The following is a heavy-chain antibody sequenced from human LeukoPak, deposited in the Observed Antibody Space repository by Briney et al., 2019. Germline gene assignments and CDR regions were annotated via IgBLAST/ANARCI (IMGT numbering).Heavy chain of an antibody. J-gene: IGHJ6*04. CDR3: VKDSRITMVRGVGGPMDV. Sequence: PGGSLRLSCAASGFTFSSYAMSWVRQAPGKGLEWVSAISGSGGSTYYADSVKGRFTISRDNSKNTLYLQMNSLRAEDTAVYYCVKDSRITMVRGVGGPMDVWGKGTTVTVSS. CDR1: GFTFSSYA. D-gene: IGHD3-10*01. V-gene: IGHV3-23*01. CDR2: ISGSGGST.